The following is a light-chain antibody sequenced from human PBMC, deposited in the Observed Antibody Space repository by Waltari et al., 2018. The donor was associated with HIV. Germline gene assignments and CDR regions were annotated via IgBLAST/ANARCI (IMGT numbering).Light chain of an antibody. V-gene: IGKV1-39*01. CDR2: RAS. J-gene: IGKJ3*01. Sequence: DIQMTQTPSSLSASVGDRVTISCRASQSIYSFVNWYQQKPGKAPQVLIYRASRLLGGVPSRFSGTASGADYTLTISNLQPEDFATYYCQQTYSIPLTFGPGTKVDIK. CDR3: QQTYSIPLT. CDR1: QSIYSF.